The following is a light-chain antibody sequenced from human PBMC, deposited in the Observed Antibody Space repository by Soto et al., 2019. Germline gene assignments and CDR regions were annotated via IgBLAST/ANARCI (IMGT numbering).Light chain of an antibody. V-gene: IGKV1-33*01. CDR2: DAS. Sequence: DIQMTQSPSSLSASVGDRVTITCQASQDISNYLNWYQQKPGKAPKLLIYDASNLETGVPPRFSGNGSGTDFPFTITSLQPEDIATYYCQQYDNLPITFGPGTKVDIK. CDR3: QQYDNLPIT. CDR1: QDISNY. J-gene: IGKJ3*01.